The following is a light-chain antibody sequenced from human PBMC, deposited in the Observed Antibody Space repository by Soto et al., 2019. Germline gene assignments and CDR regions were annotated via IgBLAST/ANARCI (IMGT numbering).Light chain of an antibody. V-gene: IGLV1-47*01. CDR2: RDN. Sequence: QSVLTQPPSVSGTPGQRVTISCSGGISNIGTNYVHWFQQLPGPAPKVLSNRDNQRPSGVPDRFSGSKSGTSASLAISGLRSEDEAEYYCAAWDDTVRSYVFGTGTKRTVL. CDR3: AAWDDTVRSYV. J-gene: IGLJ1*01. CDR1: ISNIGTNY.